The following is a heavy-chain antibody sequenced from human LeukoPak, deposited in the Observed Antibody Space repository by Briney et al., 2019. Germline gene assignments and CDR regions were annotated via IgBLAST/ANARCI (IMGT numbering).Heavy chain of an antibody. D-gene: IGHD6-13*01. J-gene: IGHJ4*02. V-gene: IGHV3-7*02. Sequence: TGGSLRLSCAASGFTFSSFYMSWVRQAPGKGLEWVAAIKEDGSDKYYVDSVKGRFTFSRDNAKNSLYLQMNSLRAEDTAVYYCARSGSSWYYFDYWGQGTLVTVSS. CDR2: IKEDGSDK. CDR3: ARSGSSWYYFDY. CDR1: GFTFSSFY.